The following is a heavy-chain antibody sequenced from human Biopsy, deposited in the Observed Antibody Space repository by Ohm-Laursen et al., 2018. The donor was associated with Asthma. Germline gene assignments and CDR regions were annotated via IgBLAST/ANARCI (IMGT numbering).Heavy chain of an antibody. Sequence: SDTLSLTCTVSGGSISSYYWSWIRQPPGKGLEWIGYIYFSGSTNYNPSLKSRVTMSVDTSKNQFSLNLRSVTAADTAVYYCVRGSSSWHHGPFHYYYGLDVWGQGTTATVSS. D-gene: IGHD6-13*01. CDR1: GGSISSYY. CDR2: IYFSGST. CDR3: VRGSSSWHHGPFHYYYGLDV. V-gene: IGHV4-59*08. J-gene: IGHJ6*02.